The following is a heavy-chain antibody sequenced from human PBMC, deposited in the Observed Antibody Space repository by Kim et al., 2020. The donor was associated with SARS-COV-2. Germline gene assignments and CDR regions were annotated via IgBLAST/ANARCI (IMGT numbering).Heavy chain of an antibody. CDR1: GFTFSSYS. J-gene: IGHJ6*02. CDR2: ISSSSSYI. D-gene: IGHD6-13*01. V-gene: IGHV3-21*01. CDR3: ARWSSSWVDYYYYGMDV. Sequence: GGSLRLSCAASGFTFSSYSMNWVRQAPGKGLEWVSSISSSSSYIYYADSVKGRFTISRDNAKNSLYLQMNSLRAEDTAVYYCARWSSSWVDYYYYGMDVWGQGTTVTVSS.